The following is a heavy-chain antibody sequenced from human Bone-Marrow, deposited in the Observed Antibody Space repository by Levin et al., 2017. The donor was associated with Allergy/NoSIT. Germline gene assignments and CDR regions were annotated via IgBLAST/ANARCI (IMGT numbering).Heavy chain of an antibody. J-gene: IGHJ4*02. Sequence: GGSLRLSCAASGVTFRTYYMSWVRQAPGEGLEWVSVLFRGGNTYYADSVKGGFITFSDNSNNTLYLQMNSLRADDTASYYCATSGTPSDADYFAYWGQGTLVTVSS. V-gene: IGHV3-53*01. CDR2: LFRGGNT. CDR3: ATSGTPSDADYFAY. CDR1: GVTFRTYY. D-gene: IGHD2-15*01.